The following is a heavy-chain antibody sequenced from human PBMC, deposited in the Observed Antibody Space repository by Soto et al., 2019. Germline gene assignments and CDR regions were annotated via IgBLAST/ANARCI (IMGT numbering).Heavy chain of an antibody. CDR1: GLIFNRSW. J-gene: IGHJ4*02. Sequence: PGGSLRLSCAASGLIFNRSWMGWVRQSAGKGLQWVANIKHDGTAENYVDSVKGRFTISRDNAENTLYLQMSALTVDDTATYFCVRDRHAGSWLDYWGQGVMVTVSS. CDR3: VRDRHAGSWLDY. D-gene: IGHD2-8*01. CDR2: IKHDGTAE. V-gene: IGHV3-7*05.